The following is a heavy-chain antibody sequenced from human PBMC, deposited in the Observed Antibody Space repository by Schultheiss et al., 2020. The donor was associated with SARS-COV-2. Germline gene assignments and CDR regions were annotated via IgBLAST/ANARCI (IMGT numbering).Heavy chain of an antibody. CDR2: IHNGGNT. CDR1: GGSISSGGY. CDR3: ARVAISSSFQYQFDS. J-gene: IGHJ4*02. Sequence: SETLSLTCSVSGGSISSGGYWSWIRQPPGRGLEWIGYIHNGGNTKYNPPLKSRVTISLDTPKNQFSLELASVTAADTAVYYCARVAISSSFQYQFDSWSQGTLVTVSS. D-gene: IGHD2-2*01. V-gene: IGHV4-61*08.